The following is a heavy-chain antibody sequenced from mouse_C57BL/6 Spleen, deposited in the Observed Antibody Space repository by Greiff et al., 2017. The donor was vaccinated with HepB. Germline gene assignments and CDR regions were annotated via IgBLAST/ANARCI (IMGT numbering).Heavy chain of an antibody. D-gene: IGHD1-1*01. CDR1: GFTFSDYY. V-gene: IGHV5-16*01. Sequence: EVMLVESEGGLVQPGSSMKLSCTASGFTFSDYYMAWVRQVPEKGLEWVANINYDGSSTYYLDSLKSRFIISRDNAKNILYLQMSSLKSEDTATYYCARDDYGSSYEGFAYWGQGTLVTVSA. CDR2: INYDGSST. J-gene: IGHJ3*01. CDR3: ARDDYGSSYEGFAY.